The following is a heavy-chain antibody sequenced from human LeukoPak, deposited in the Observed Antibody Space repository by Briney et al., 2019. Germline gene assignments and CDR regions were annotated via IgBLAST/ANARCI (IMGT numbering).Heavy chain of an antibody. V-gene: IGHV3-20*04. J-gene: IGHJ4*02. Sequence: GGSLRLSCAASVFTFDDYGTSWVRQAPGKGLECVSGFNWNGGSTGYEGSVKGRFTISRDNAKNSLYLQMNSLRGEDTALYYCAREGYYGGYFDYWGQGTLVTVSS. CDR2: FNWNGGST. D-gene: IGHD3-22*01. CDR1: VFTFDDYG. CDR3: AREGYYGGYFDY.